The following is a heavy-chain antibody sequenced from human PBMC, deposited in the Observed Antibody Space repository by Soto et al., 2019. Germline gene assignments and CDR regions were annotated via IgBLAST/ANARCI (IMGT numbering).Heavy chain of an antibody. CDR1: GFTVSSNY. Sequence: EVQLVESGGGLIQPGGSLRLSCAASGFTVSSNYMSWVRQAPGKGLECVSLIYTGGSTYYADSVKGRFTISRDNAKNTLYLQMNRQRAEDTAVYYCASRGSGWPTFYFDYWGQGTLVTVSS. D-gene: IGHD6-19*01. CDR3: ASRGSGWPTFYFDY. CDR2: IYTGGST. J-gene: IGHJ4*02. V-gene: IGHV3-53*01.